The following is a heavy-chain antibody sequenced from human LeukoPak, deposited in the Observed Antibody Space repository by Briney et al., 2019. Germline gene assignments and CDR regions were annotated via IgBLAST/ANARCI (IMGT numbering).Heavy chain of an antibody. V-gene: IGHV3-23*01. CDR2: ITGSGSGA. Sequence: GGSLRLSCTASGFTFSSHAITWVRQTAGMGLQWVSSITGSGSGAYYADSVKGRFTVSRDNADNTMFLQMNSVRDEDTAVYYCATKQWLAPPPDSWGQGTPVTVSS. CDR1: GFTFSSHA. J-gene: IGHJ4*02. CDR3: ATKQWLAPPPDS. D-gene: IGHD6-19*01.